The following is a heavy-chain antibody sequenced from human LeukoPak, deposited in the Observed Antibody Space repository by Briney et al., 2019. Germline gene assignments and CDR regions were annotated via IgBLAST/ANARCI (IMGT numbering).Heavy chain of an antibody. CDR2: FDNSGST. CDR3: ARPPGIAASWFDP. D-gene: IGHD6-13*01. V-gene: IGHV4-39*01. J-gene: IGHJ5*02. Sequence: SETLSLTCTVSGGSISSSSYNWGWIRQPPGKGLEWIGSFDNSGSTYYNPSLKSRVTISVDTSKDQFSLKLTSVTAADTAVYYCARPPGIAASWFDPWGQGTLVTVSS. CDR1: GGSISSSSYN.